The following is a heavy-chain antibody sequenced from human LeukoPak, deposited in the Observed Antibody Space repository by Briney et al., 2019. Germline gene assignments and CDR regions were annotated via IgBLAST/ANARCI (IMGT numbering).Heavy chain of an antibody. CDR2: IHHSGST. D-gene: IGHD6-19*01. J-gene: IGHJ3*02. Sequence: SETLSLTCTVSGGSISSGGYYWSWIRQPPGKGLEWIGYIHHSGSTYYNPSLKSRVTISVDRSKNQFSLKLSSVTAADTAVYYCARVVAGTRDAFDIWGQGTMVTVSS. V-gene: IGHV4-30-2*01. CDR1: GGSISSGGYY. CDR3: ARVVAGTRDAFDI.